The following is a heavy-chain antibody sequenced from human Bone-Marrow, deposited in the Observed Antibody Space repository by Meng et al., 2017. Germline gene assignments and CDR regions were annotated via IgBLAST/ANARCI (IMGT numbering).Heavy chain of an antibody. Sequence: VPWVEAGGGVVQPGSHLSFSCAACGFTLGFHDIYWVRQAPGKELEWVARISYDGFNKFYADSVKRRFTITRDKSQTSVDLQMNSLRSEDSAVYYCARRAVPDIWGQGALVTVSS. D-gene: IGHD6-19*01. V-gene: IGHV3-30*01. CDR3: ARRAVPDI. J-gene: IGHJ4*02. CDR1: GFTLGFHD. CDR2: ISYDGFNK.